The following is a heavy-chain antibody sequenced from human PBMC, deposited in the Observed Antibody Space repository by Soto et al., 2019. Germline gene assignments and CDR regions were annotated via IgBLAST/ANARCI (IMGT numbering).Heavy chain of an antibody. J-gene: IGHJ4*02. CDR3: APAEVDC. Sequence: PRGALRLTCASSVFTFGDYWMHWVRQPPGKGPEWVSRMTGDGRTTQYADSVKGRFTASRDNAKSTLYLQMNSLRAEDTSVYYCAPAEVDCWGPGTLVTVSS. CDR2: MTGDGRTT. CDR1: VFTFGDYW. V-gene: IGHV3-74*03.